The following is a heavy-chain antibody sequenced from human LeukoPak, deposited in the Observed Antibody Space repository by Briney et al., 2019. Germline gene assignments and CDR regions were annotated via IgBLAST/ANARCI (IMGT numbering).Heavy chain of an antibody. V-gene: IGHV1-18*01. CDR3: PKTTVTSEEYFYYYMDV. CDR1: GYTFTCYG. D-gene: IGHD4-17*01. Sequence: ASVKVSCKTSGYTFTCYGLSWVRQAPGQGLEWMGCIITYNGNTYYSQKLQGRVTMTTDTSTSTAYMELRSLRSDDTAVYYCPKTTVTSEEYFYYYMDVWGKGTTVTVSS. CDR2: IITYNGNT. J-gene: IGHJ6*03.